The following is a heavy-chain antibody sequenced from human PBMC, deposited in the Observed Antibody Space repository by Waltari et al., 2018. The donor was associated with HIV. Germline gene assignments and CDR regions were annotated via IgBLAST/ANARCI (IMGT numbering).Heavy chain of an antibody. CDR1: GFTFSSYW. V-gene: IGHV3-74*01. CDR2: ISSDASST. CDR3: ARIYSSGWYEYFDY. D-gene: IGHD6-19*01. J-gene: IGHJ4*02. Sequence: EVQLVESGGGLVQPGGSLRLSCAASGFTFSSYWMHWVRQAPGKGLVWVSRISSDASSTSYADSVKGRFTISRDNAKNTLYLQMNSLRAEDTAAYYCARIYSSGWYEYFDYWGQGTLVTVSS.